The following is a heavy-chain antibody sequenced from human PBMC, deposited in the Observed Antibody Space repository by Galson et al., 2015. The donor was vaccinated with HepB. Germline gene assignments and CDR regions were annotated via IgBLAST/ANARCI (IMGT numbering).Heavy chain of an antibody. Sequence: SLRLSCAASGFTFSDYYMSWVRQAPGKGLEWVSYISSGSNYTDYADSVKGRFTISGDNAKNPLYLQMNSLRAEDTAVYYCARGDDYGDFYFDYWGQGTLVTVSS. J-gene: IGHJ4*02. V-gene: IGHV3-11*05. CDR3: ARGDDYGDFYFDY. CDR2: ISSGSNYT. CDR1: GFTFSDYY. D-gene: IGHD4-17*01.